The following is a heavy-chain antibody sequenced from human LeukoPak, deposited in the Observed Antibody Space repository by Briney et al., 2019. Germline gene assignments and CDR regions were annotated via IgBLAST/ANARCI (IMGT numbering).Heavy chain of an antibody. Sequence: GGSLRLSCVASGFTFSSYAMSWVRQAPGKGLEWVSAISGSGGSTYYADSVKGRFTISRDNSKNTLYLQMNSLRAEDTAVYYCAKDFDMVRGVIDYWGQGTLVTVSS. CDR1: GFTFSSYA. V-gene: IGHV3-23*01. J-gene: IGHJ4*02. CDR3: AKDFDMVRGVIDY. D-gene: IGHD3-10*01. CDR2: ISGSGGST.